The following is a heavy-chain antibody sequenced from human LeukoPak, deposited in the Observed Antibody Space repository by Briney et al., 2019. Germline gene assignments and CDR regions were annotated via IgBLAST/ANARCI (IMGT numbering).Heavy chain of an antibody. D-gene: IGHD1-26*01. CDR3: ARGRLEAMWELLPYDAFDI. Sequence: SETLSLTCTVSGGSISSYYWSWIRQPAGKGLEWIGRIYTSGSTNYNPSLKSRVTMSVDTSKNQFSLKLSSVTAADTAVFYCARGRLEAMWELLPYDAFDIWGQGTMVTVSS. V-gene: IGHV4-4*07. CDR2: IYTSGST. J-gene: IGHJ3*02. CDR1: GGSISSYY.